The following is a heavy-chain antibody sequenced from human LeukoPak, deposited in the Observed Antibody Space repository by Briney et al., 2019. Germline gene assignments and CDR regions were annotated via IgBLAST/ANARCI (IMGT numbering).Heavy chain of an antibody. D-gene: IGHD3-10*01. J-gene: IGHJ6*02. CDR3: ARDHGRGSLVLDYGRDV. Sequence: GGSLRLSCEASSFTFNNYAMNWVRQAPGKGLEWVSTISGSGGSTFYADSVKGRFTISRDNSKNTLYLQMNSLRAEDTAVYYCARDHGRGSLVLDYGRDVGGQGPTVTVSS. CDR1: SFTFNNYA. V-gene: IGHV3-23*01. CDR2: ISGSGGST.